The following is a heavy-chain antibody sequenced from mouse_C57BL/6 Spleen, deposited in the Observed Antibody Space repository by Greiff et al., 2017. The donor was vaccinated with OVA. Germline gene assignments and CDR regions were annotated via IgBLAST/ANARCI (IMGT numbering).Heavy chain of an antibody. CDR3: ARRPIFYFDY. CDR2: IDPSDSYT. Sequence: VQLQESGAELVMPGASVKLSCKASGYTFTSYWMHWVKQRPGQGLEWIGEIDPSDSYTNYNQKFKGKSTLTVDKSSSTAYMQLSSLTSEDSAVYYCARRPIFYFDYWGQGTTLTVAS. CDR1: GYTFTSYW. V-gene: IGHV1-69*01. D-gene: IGHD6-5*01. J-gene: IGHJ2*01.